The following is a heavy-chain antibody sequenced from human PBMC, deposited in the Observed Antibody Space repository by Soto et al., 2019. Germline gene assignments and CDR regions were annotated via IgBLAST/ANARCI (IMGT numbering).Heavy chain of an antibody. CDR3: ARGGAMGVDY. D-gene: IGHD1-26*01. J-gene: IGHJ4*02. CDR1: GFTFGDYA. CDR2: IRSKAYGGTT. V-gene: IGHV3-49*04. Sequence: PGGSLRLSCTASGFTFGDYAMSWVRQAPGKGLEWVGFIRSKAYGGTTEYAASVKGRFTISRDDSKSIAYLQMNSLKTEDTAVYYCARGGAMGVDYWGQGTLVTVSS.